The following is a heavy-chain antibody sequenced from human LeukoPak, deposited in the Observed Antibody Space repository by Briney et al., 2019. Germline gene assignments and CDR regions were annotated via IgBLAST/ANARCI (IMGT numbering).Heavy chain of an antibody. CDR1: GFTFNNYG. CDR2: ISSSSSYI. J-gene: IGHJ4*02. D-gene: IGHD3-9*01. V-gene: IGHV3-21*04. CDR3: ARGFYSSLRYFDWLFN. Sequence: GGSLRLSCAASGFTFNNYGMNWVRQAPGKGLEWVSSISSSSSYIYYADSVKGRFTISRDNSKNTLYLQMNSPRAEDTAVYYCARGFYSSLRYFDWLFNWGQGTLVTVSS.